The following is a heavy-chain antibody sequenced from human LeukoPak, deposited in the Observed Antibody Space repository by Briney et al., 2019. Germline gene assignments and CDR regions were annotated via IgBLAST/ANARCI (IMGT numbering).Heavy chain of an antibody. CDR3: TRVPGSGYYLDAFDI. CDR1: GFTFGDYA. D-gene: IGHD3-22*01. V-gene: IGHV3-49*03. Sequence: GRSLRLSCTASGFTFGDYAMSWFRQAPAKGLEWVGFIRSKAYGGTTEYAASVKGRFTISRDDSKSIAYLQMNSLKTEDTAVYYCTRVPGSGYYLDAFDIWGQGTMVTVSS. CDR2: IRSKAYGGTT. J-gene: IGHJ3*02.